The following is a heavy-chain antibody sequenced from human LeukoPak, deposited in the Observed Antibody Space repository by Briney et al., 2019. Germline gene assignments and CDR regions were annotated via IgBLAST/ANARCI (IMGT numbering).Heavy chain of an antibody. CDR3: ARGPTERAAGTAIVDAWDYGMDV. D-gene: IGHD6-13*01. CDR1: GGSFSGYY. CDR2: INQSGST. Sequence: PSEPLSLTCAVYGGSFSGYYWSWIRQPPGKGVEWIGEINQSGSTNYNPSLKSRVSISVDTSKNQISLKLSSVTAAHTAVYYCARGPTERAAGTAIVDAWDYGMDVWGQGTTVTVSS. V-gene: IGHV4-34*01. J-gene: IGHJ6*02.